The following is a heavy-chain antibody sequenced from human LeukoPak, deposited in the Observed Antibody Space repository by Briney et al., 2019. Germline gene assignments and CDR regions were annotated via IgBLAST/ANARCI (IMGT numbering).Heavy chain of an antibody. Sequence: GTSLRLSCAASGFTFTDYAMHWVRQAPGRGLEWVAVISYDGSNTYYRDSVKGRFTISRDDSRNTVSLQMNSLRAEDTALYYCARSNGYCSGGNCYQNYWGQGTLVTVSS. D-gene: IGHD2-15*01. CDR3: ARSNGYCSGGNCYQNY. V-gene: IGHV3-30*04. CDR1: GFTFTDYA. J-gene: IGHJ4*02. CDR2: ISYDGSNT.